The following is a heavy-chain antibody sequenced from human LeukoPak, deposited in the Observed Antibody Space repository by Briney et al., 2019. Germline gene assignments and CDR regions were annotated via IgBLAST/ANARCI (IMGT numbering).Heavy chain of an antibody. CDR3: AREASYYYGSGSSQYLDY. V-gene: IGHV6-1*01. J-gene: IGHJ4*02. D-gene: IGHD3-10*01. CDR2: TYYRSKWYN. CDR1: GDSVSSNSAA. Sequence: SQTLSLTCAISGDSVSSNSAAWNWIRQSPSRGLEWLGRTYYRSKWYNDYAVSVKSRITINPDTSKNQFSLQLNSVTPEDTAVYYCAREASYYYGSGSSQYLDYWGQGTLVTVSS.